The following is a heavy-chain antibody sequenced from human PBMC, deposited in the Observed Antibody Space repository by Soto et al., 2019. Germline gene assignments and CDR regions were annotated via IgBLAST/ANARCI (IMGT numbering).Heavy chain of an antibody. V-gene: IGHV3-72*01. CDR3: AGIRAPCGY. J-gene: IGHJ4*02. D-gene: IGHD2-21*01. CDR1: GYTFSNQC. Sequence: GGSLRLSCAASGYTFSNQCMVWVLQAPGKGLEWVGRIQNTAHGYIKQYGASMEGRVSISRDDSKNSLYLQVNRLKPEDSPDSFCAGIRAPCGYCGPGPRVIVSS. CDR2: IQNTAHGYIK.